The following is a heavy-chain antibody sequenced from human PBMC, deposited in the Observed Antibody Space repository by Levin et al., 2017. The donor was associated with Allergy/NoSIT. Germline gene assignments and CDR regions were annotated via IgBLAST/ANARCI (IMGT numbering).Heavy chain of an antibody. CDR2: INHSGST. J-gene: IGHJ4*02. V-gene: IGHV4-34*01. Sequence: SSETLSLTCAVYGGSFSGYYWSWIRQPPGKGLEWIGEINHSGSTNYNPSLKSRVTISVDTSKNQFSLKLSSVTAADTAVYYCASQSEYGSGSYYNALENWGQGTLVTVSS. CDR3: ASQSEYGSGSYYNALEN. CDR1: GGSFSGYY. D-gene: IGHD3-10*01.